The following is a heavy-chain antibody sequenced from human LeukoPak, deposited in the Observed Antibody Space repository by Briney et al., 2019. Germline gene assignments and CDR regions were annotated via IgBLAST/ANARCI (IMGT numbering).Heavy chain of an antibody. CDR2: IIPIFGTA. Sequence: SVKVSCKASGGTFSSYAISWVRQAPGQGLEWMGGIIPIFGTANYAQKFQGRVTITTDESTSTAYMELSSLRSEDTAVYYCASRIGYCSSTSCPHWFDPWGQGTLVTVSS. J-gene: IGHJ5*02. D-gene: IGHD2-2*01. CDR1: GGTFSSYA. CDR3: ASRIGYCSSTSCPHWFDP. V-gene: IGHV1-69*05.